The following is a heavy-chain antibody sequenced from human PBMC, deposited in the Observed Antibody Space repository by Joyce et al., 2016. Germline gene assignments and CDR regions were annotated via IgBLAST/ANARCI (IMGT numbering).Heavy chain of an antibody. D-gene: IGHD1-26*01. V-gene: IGHV3-30-3*01. CDR1: GFAFNNYA. Sequence: QVRLVESGGGVVRPGTSLRLSCAASGFAFNNYAMHWVRQAPGKWLGGGAVRSYPGNNHYYEDFLQGRFSISGDNSKHTLFPHMNSLSREDTAVYFCGRLGAGVGVSPFDYWGQGTQVTVSS. J-gene: IGHJ4*01. CDR3: GRLGAGVGVSPFDY. CDR2: RSYPGNNH.